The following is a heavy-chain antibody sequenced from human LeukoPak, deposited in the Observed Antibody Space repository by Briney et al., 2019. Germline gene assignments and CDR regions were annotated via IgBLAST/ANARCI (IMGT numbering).Heavy chain of an antibody. V-gene: IGHV3-23*01. D-gene: IGHD6-19*01. CDR3: AKRTGSSGWYDVFDY. J-gene: IGHJ4*02. CDR1: GFTFSSYA. Sequence: GGSLRLSCAASGFTFSSYAMSWVRQAPGKGLEWVSGISGSGGSTYYADSVKGRFTISRDNSKNTLYLRMNSLRAEDTAVYYCAKRTGSSGWYDVFDYWGQGTLVTVSS. CDR2: ISGSGGST.